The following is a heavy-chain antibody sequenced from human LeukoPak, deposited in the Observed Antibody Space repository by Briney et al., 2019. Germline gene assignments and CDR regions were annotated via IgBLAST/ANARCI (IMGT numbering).Heavy chain of an antibody. CDR3: ARAFSASSSTIDY. Sequence: SVKVSCKASGGTFSSYAISWVRQAPGQGLEWMGGIIPIFGTANYAQKFQGRITITRDTSATTAYLELSSLRSEDSTVYFCARAFSASSSTIDYWGQGTLVIVSP. CDR1: GGTFSSYA. J-gene: IGHJ4*02. CDR2: IIPIFGTA. D-gene: IGHD6-6*01. V-gene: IGHV1-69*05.